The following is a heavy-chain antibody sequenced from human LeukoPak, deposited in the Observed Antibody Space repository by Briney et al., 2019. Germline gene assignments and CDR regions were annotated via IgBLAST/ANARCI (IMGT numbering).Heavy chain of an antibody. CDR2: ISSQACGGTT. CDR1: GFTFGGYG. CDR3: TRGDFNDCRGYYLLIDD. J-gene: IGHJ4*02. Sequence: GGSLRLSCTASGFTFGGYGMSWVRQTPGKGLEWVAFISSQACGGTTEYAASVKGRFTISRDASKTLASQQMSNLTTKDTAMHFCTRGDFNDCRGYYLLIDDWGQGTLVTVYS. V-gene: IGHV3-49*04. D-gene: IGHD3-22*01.